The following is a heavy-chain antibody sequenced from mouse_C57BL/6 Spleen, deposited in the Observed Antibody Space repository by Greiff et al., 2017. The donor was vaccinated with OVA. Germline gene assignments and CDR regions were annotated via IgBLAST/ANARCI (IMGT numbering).Heavy chain of an antibody. Sequence: VQLQQSGPELVKPGDSVKISCKASGYSFTGYFMNWVMQSHGKSLEWIGRINPYNGDTFYNQKFKGKATLTVDKSSSTAHMELRSLTSEDSAVYYCAREAVYDGDYPFAYWGQGTLVTVCA. CDR1: GYSFTGYF. CDR3: AREAVYDGDYPFAY. CDR2: INPYNGDT. J-gene: IGHJ3*01. D-gene: IGHD2-3*01. V-gene: IGHV1-20*01.